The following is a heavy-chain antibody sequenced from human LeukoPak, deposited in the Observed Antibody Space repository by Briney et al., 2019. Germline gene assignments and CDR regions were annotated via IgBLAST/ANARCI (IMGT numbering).Heavy chain of an antibody. J-gene: IGHJ4*02. CDR3: ARDGRDYYDSSGYYEY. Sequence: MSSETLSLTCTVSGGSISSGSCYWSWIRQPAGKGLEWIGRIYTSGSTNYNPSLKSRVTISVDTSKNQFSLKLSSVTAADTAVYYCARDGRDYYDSSGYYEYWGQGTLVTVSS. D-gene: IGHD3-22*01. V-gene: IGHV4-61*02. CDR1: GGSISSGSCY. CDR2: IYTSGST.